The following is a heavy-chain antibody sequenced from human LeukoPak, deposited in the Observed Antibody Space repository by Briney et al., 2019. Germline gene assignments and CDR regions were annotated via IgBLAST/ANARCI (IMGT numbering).Heavy chain of an antibody. J-gene: IGHJ4*02. CDR1: GGTFSSYA. CDR2: IIPIFGTA. D-gene: IGHD1-26*01. V-gene: IGHV1-69*13. CDR3: ARELSGSYYEIDY. Sequence: ASVKVSCKASGGTFSSYAISWVRQAPGQGLEWMGGIIPIFGTANYAQKFQGRVTITADESTSTAYMELSSLRSEDTAVYYCARELSGSYYEIDYWGQGTLVTVSS.